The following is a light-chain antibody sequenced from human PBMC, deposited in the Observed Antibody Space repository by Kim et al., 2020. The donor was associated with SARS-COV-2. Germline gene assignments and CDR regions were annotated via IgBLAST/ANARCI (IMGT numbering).Light chain of an antibody. CDR3: QQYDAFSGT. Sequence: ASVGDRVTITCRASQSVSNWLAWYKQKPGKAPELLIYQASTLESGVPSRFSGSGSGTHFTLTISCLQPDDFATYYCQQYDAFSGTFGQGTKVDIK. J-gene: IGKJ1*01. CDR2: QAS. CDR1: QSVSNW. V-gene: IGKV1-5*03.